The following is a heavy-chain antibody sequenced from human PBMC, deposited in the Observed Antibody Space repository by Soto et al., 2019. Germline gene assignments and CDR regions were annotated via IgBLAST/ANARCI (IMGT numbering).Heavy chain of an antibody. J-gene: IGHJ4*02. Sequence: SETLSLTCTVSGGSISSYYWSWIRQPPGRGLEWIGYIYYSGSTNYNPSLKSRVTISVDTSKNQFSLKLSSVTAADTAVYYCARFPRGYSYGHFDYWGQGTLVTVSS. CDR3: ARFPRGYSYGHFDY. CDR2: IYYSGST. V-gene: IGHV4-59*01. CDR1: GGSISSYY. D-gene: IGHD5-18*01.